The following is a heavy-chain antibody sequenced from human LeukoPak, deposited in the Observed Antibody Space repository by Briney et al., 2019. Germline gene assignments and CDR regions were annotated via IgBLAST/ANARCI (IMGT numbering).Heavy chain of an antibody. CDR2: IYTSGST. CDR3: ARDILLAAAGTDCYYYMDV. V-gene: IGHV4-4*07. Sequence: PSETLSLTCTVSGGSISSYYWSWIRQPAGKGLEWIGRIYTSGSTNYNPSLKSRVTISVDTSKNQFSLKLSSVTAADTAVYYCARDILLAAAGTDCYYYMDVWGKGTTVTVSS. D-gene: IGHD6-13*01. CDR1: GGSISSYY. J-gene: IGHJ6*03.